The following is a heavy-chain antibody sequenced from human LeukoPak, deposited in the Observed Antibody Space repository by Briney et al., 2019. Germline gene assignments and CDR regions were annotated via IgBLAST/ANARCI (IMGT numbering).Heavy chain of an antibody. Sequence: GGSLRLSCAASGFTFNDYGMSWVRQAPGKGLEWVSGINWNGGSTGYADSVKGRFTISRDNAKNSLYLQMNSLRAEDTALYYCAREWASGYSYGNFDYWGQGTLVTVSS. J-gene: IGHJ4*02. D-gene: IGHD5-18*01. CDR2: INWNGGST. CDR1: GFTFNDYG. V-gene: IGHV3-20*04. CDR3: AREWASGYSYGNFDY.